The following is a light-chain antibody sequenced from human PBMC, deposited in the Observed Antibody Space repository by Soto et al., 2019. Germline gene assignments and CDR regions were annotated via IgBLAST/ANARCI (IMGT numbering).Light chain of an antibody. Sequence: AIRMTQSPSSFSASTGDRVTITCRASQGISSYLAWYQQKPGKXPXLLIYAASTLQSGVPSRFSGSGSGTDFTLTISCLQSEDFATYYCQQYYSYSEAFGQGTKVDIK. CDR3: QQYYSYSEA. V-gene: IGKV1-8*01. J-gene: IGKJ1*01. CDR1: QGISSY. CDR2: AAS.